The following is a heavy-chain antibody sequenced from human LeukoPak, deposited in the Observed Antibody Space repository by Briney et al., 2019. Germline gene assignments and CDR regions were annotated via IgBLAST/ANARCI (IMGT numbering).Heavy chain of an antibody. V-gene: IGHV3-23*01. Sequence: GGSLRLSCAASGFTFSSYAMNWVRQAPGKGLEWVSAISRSGGRTYYADSVKGRFTVSRDNSKNTLYLQMNSLRAEDTAVYYCARRNAMDVWGQGTTVIVFS. CDR1: GFTFSSYA. CDR3: ARRNAMDV. J-gene: IGHJ6*02. CDR2: ISRSGGRT.